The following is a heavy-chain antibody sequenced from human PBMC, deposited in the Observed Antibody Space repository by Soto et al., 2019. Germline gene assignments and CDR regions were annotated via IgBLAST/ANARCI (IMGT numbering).Heavy chain of an antibody. D-gene: IGHD6-13*01. Sequence: PSETLSLTCTVSGGSISPYYWTWIRQPPGKGLEWVGYIYYAGTSNYNPSLKSRVTISVDTSKNQFSLKLSSVTAADTAVYYCARMRYSSSWYDYWGQGTLVTVSS. CDR2: IYYAGTS. V-gene: IGHV4-59*01. J-gene: IGHJ4*02. CDR1: GGSISPYY. CDR3: ARMRYSSSWYDY.